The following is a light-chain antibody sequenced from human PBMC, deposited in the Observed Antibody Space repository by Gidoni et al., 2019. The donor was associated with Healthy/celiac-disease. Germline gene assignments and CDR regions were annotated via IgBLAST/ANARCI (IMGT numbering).Light chain of an antibody. CDR1: QSVSSY. J-gene: IGKJ4*01. CDR2: DAS. CDR3: QQRRNWPVLT. Sequence: ELVLTQSPATLTFSPGERATLSCRASQSVSSYLAWYQQKPGQAPRLLIYDASNRATGIPARFSGSGYGTDFTLTISSLEPEDFAVYYCQQRRNWPVLTFGGGTKVEIK. V-gene: IGKV3-11*01.